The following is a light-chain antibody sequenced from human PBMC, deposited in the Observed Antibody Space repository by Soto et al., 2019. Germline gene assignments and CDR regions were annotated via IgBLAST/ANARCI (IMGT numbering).Light chain of an antibody. V-gene: IGKV3-11*01. CDR2: DAS. CDR3: QQRSGWPRT. CDR1: QSVHRL. Sequence: EIVLTQSPATLSLSPGERATLSCSPRQSVHRLLAWYQQKPGQAPRLLIYDASNRAPGIPARFSGSGSGTDFTLTISSLEPEDFALYYCQQRSGWPRTFGRGTNLEFK. J-gene: IGKJ2*01.